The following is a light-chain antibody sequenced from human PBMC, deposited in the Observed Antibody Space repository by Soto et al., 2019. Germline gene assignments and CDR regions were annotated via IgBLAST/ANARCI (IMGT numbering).Light chain of an antibody. V-gene: IGKV1-39*01. CDR3: QHYNSYSEA. J-gene: IGKJ1*01. CDR1: QSISSY. Sequence: DIQMTQSPSSLYASVGDRVTITSRASQSISSYLNWYQQKPGKAPKLLIYAASSLQSGVPSRFSGSGSGTDFTLTISSLQPEYFATYYCQHYNSYSEAFGQGTKVELK. CDR2: AAS.